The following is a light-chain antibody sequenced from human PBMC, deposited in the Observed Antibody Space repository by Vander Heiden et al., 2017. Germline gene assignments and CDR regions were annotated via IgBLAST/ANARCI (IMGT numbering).Light chain of an antibody. Sequence: QSVLTQPPSTSGTPGQRVTLSCSGSSSNIGSNAVNWYQQLPGAAPRRLIYNNDQRPSGVPDRFSGSKSGTSASLSVSGLRSEDEADYYCAAWDDSLTGLVFGGGTKLTVL. CDR2: NND. V-gene: IGLV1-44*01. CDR3: AAWDDSLTGLV. CDR1: SSNIGSNA. J-gene: IGLJ2*01.